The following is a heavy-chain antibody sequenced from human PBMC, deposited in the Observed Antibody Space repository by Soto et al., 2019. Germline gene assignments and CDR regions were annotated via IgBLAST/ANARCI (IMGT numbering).Heavy chain of an antibody. V-gene: IGHV6-1*01. CDR1: RDSVSSNSAA. CDR3: ARDIGSGHYYYYGMDV. Sequence: PSQTLSLTCVISRDSVSSNSAAWNWIRQSPSRGLEWLGRTYYRSKWYNDYAVSVKSRITINPDTSKNQFSLQLNSVTPEDTAVYYCARDIGSGHYYYYGMDVWGQGTTVTVSS. CDR2: TYYRSKWYN. D-gene: IGHD3-3*01. J-gene: IGHJ6*02.